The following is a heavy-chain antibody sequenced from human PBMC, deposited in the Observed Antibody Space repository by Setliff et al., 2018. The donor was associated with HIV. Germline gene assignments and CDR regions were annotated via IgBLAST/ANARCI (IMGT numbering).Heavy chain of an antibody. CDR1: GFSFSNHA. D-gene: IGHD2-8*01. J-gene: IGHJ4*02. CDR2: ISGSGSST. CDR3: ARDERWSLDY. Sequence: GGSLRLSCAASGFSFSNHAMGWVRQAPGKGLEWVSGISGSGSSTFYGDSVKGRFTISRDNSKNTPYLQMNSLRAEDTAVYYCARDERWSLDYWGQGTLVTVSS. V-gene: IGHV3-23*01.